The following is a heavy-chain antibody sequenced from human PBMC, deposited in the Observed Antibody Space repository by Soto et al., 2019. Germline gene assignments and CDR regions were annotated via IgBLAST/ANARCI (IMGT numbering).Heavy chain of an antibody. Sequence: ASVKVSCKASGYTFTSYGIHWLRQAPGQRLEWMGWINAANGDTKYSPKFQGRVTITRDTSASTAYMELSSLRSEDTAVYYCVRRHVSATGIDYWGQGALVTVSS. CDR3: VRRHVSATGIDY. D-gene: IGHD6-13*01. CDR2: INAANGDT. CDR1: GYTFTSYG. V-gene: IGHV1-3*01. J-gene: IGHJ4*02.